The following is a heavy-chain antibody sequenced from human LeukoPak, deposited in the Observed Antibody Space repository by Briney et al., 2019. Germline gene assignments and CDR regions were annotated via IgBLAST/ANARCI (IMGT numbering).Heavy chain of an antibody. D-gene: IGHD6-19*01. CDR1: GFSLSSYA. CDR2: ISGSGGST. V-gene: IGHV3-23*01. CDR3: AKDLYGGHSSGWYGGFDY. Sequence: GGSLRLSCAASGFSLSSYAMSWVRQAPGKGLEWVSAISGSGGSTYYADSVKGRFTISRDNAKNSLYLQMNSLRAEDTALYYCAKDLYGGHSSGWYGGFDYWGQGTLVTVSS. J-gene: IGHJ4*02.